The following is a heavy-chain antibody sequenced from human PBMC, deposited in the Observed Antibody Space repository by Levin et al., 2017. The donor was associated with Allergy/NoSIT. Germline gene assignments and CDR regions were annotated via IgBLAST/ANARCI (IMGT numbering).Heavy chain of an antibody. Sequence: GGSLRLSCAASGCTFSNFGIHWVRQAPGKGLEWVSAIWYDGSSKYYRDSVKGRFTISRDNSKNTLYLQMDSLRVEDTAVYYCARDRYSAVAGIDWTHPLDYWGQGTLVTVSS. CDR1: GCTFSNFG. CDR2: IWYDGSSK. V-gene: IGHV3-33*01. J-gene: IGHJ4*02. D-gene: IGHD6-19*01. CDR3: ARDRYSAVAGIDWTHPLDY.